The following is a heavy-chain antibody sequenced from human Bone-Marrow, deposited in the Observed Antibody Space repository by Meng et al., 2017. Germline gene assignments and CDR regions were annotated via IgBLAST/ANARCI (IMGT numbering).Heavy chain of an antibody. CDR2: ISYDGSNK. J-gene: IGHJ4*02. V-gene: IGHV3-30*01. CDR1: GLTFSSYA. Sequence: VRLGGFGGGVVQPGRSLRLSCAPSGLTFSSYAMHWVRQAPGKGLEWVAVISYDGSNKYYADSVKGRFTISRDNSKNTLYLQMNSLRAEDTAVYYCARVHFDYWGQGTLVTVSS. CDR3: ARVHFDY.